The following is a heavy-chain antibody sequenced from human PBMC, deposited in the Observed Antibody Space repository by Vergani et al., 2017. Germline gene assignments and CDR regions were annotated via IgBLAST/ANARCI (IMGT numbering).Heavy chain of an antibody. CDR1: GFTFSSYW. Sequence: EVQLVESGGGLVQPGGSLRLSCAASGFTFSSYWMHWVRQAPGKGLVWVSRINSDGSSTSYADSVKGRFTISRDNAKNTLYLQMNSLRAEDTAVYYCARDSGYCGGDCYYDYWGQGTLVTVSS. J-gene: IGHJ4*02. D-gene: IGHD2-21*02. CDR3: ARDSGYCGGDCYYDY. CDR2: INSDGSST. V-gene: IGHV3-74*01.